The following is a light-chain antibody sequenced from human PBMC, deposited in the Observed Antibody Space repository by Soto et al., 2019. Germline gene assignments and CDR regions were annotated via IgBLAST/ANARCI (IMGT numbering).Light chain of an antibody. CDR3: SSYTSSTTRV. J-gene: IGLJ1*01. Sequence: QPVLTQPASVSGSPGQSITISCTGTSSDVGDYNYVSWYQQHPGKAPKLMIYDVSNRPSGVSNRFSGSKSGSTASLTISGLQAEDEADYYCSSYTSSTTRVFGTGTSSPS. CDR1: SSDVGDYNY. CDR2: DVS. V-gene: IGLV2-14*01.